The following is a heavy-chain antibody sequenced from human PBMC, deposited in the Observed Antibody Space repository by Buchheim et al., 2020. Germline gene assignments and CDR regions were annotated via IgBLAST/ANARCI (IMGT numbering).Heavy chain of an antibody. Sequence: QLHLQESGPGLLKPSETLSLTCTVSGGSITGDTFYWGWIRQPPGKGLEWIASISYSGTTYYNPSLMSRVTLLVATPKTQFSLRLSSVTAADTAVYYCARQYTHWGQG. V-gene: IGHV4-39*01. CDR3: ARQYTH. CDR1: GGSITGDTFY. D-gene: IGHD2-2*02. J-gene: IGHJ4*02. CDR2: ISYSGTT.